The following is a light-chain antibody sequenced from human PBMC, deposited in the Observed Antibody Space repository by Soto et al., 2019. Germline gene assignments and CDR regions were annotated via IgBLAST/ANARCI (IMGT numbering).Light chain of an antibody. CDR2: EVS. Sequence: QSVLTQPASLSGSPGQSVTISCSGTTRDFVNYNYVSWYQHHPGKAPQLILYEVSNRPSGVSSRFSGSKSGNTAPLTISGLQAEDEAYYYCSSYTVSTDVVFGGGTKLTVL. CDR3: SSYTVSTDVV. J-gene: IGLJ2*01. V-gene: IGLV2-14*01. CDR1: TRDFVNYNY.